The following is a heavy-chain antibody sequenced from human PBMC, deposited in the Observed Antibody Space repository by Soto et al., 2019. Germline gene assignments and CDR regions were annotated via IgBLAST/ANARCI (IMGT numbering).Heavy chain of an antibody. CDR3: ARNGYRGMTTVTIFDY. D-gene: IGHD4-17*01. V-gene: IGHV4-59*08. J-gene: IGHJ4*02. CDR2: IYYSGST. CDR1: GGSISSYY. Sequence: SETLSLTCTVSGGSISSYYWSWIRQPPGKGLEWIGYIYYSGSTNYNPSLKSRVTISVDTSKNQFSLKLSSVTAADTAVYYCARNGYRGMTTVTIFDYWGQGTLVTVSS.